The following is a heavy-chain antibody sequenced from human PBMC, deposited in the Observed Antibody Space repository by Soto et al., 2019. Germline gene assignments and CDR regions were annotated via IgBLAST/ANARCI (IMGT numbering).Heavy chain of an antibody. D-gene: IGHD3-22*01. CDR2: IYPGDSDT. CDR1: GYSFTSYW. V-gene: IGHV5-51*01. CDR3: ARPRSSYYDSSGSADAFDI. Sequence: GGSLKISCSGSGYSFTSYWIGWVRQMPWKGLEWMGIIYPGDSDTRYSPSFQGQVTISADKSISTAYLQWSSLKASDTAMYYCARPRSSYYDSSGSADAFDIWGQGTMVTVSS. J-gene: IGHJ3*02.